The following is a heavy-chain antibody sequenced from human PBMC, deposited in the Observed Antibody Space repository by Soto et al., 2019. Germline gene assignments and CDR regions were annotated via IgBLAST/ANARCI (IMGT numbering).Heavy chain of an antibody. CDR2: IDTSGTKI. D-gene: IGHD3-9*01. V-gene: IGHV3-11*01. Sequence: QVQLVESGGDLVKPGGSLRLSCAASGYTFSDYYMSWIRQAPGKGLEWISYIDTSGTKIYYADSVKGRFTITRDNPKNSLYLEMNSLRDEDSAAYYCASHYDMRSSYLSPVDYWGQGTLVTVSS. J-gene: IGHJ4*02. CDR1: GYTFSDYY. CDR3: ASHYDMRSSYLSPVDY.